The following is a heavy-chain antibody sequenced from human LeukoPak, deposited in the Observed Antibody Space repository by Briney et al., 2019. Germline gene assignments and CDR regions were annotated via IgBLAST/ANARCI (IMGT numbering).Heavy chain of an antibody. CDR1: GYTFTSYY. V-gene: IGHV1-2*02. J-gene: IGHJ4*02. CDR2: INPNSGGT. D-gene: IGHD3-10*01. Sequence: ASVKVSCKASGYTFTSYYMHWVRQAPGQGLEWMGWINPNSGGTNYAQKFQGRVTMTRDTSISTAYMELSRLRSDDTAVYYCARPLGGHYGSGSYHYRGQGTLVTVSS. CDR3: ARPLGGHYGSGSYHY.